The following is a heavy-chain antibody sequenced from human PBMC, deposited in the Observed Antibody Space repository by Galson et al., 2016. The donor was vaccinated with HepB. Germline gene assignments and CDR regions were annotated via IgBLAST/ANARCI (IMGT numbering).Heavy chain of an antibody. CDR1: GFAFGNYA. D-gene: IGHD6-19*01. CDR3: AKARYNPGWYYFDY. V-gene: IGHV3-30*04. CDR2: ISSDASNE. Sequence: SLRLSCAASGFAFGNYAMHWVRQAPGKGLEWVALISSDASNENYADSVTGRFTISRDNSNNTLYLQMNSLRPEDTAVYYCAKARYNPGWYYFDYWGQGSLVSVSS. J-gene: IGHJ4*02.